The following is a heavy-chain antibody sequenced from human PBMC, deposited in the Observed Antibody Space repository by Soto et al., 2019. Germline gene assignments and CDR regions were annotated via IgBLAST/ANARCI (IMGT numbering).Heavy chain of an antibody. D-gene: IGHD2-2*02. V-gene: IGHV4-34*01. CDR1: GGSFSGYY. CDR3: ARAPYYCSSTSCYIGWFDP. J-gene: IGHJ5*02. Sequence: SETLSLTCAVYGGSFSGYYWSWIRQPPGKGLEWIGEINHSGSTNYNPSLKSRVTISVDTSKNQFSLKLSSVTAADTAVYYCARAPYYCSSTSCYIGWFDPWGQGTLVTVSS. CDR2: INHSGST.